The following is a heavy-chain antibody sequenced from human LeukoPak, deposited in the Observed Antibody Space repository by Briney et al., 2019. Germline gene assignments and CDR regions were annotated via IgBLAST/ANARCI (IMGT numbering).Heavy chain of an antibody. D-gene: IGHD1-26*01. CDR2: VIPNSGGT. CDR1: RYTFTGYY. V-gene: IGHV1-2*02. J-gene: IGHJ3*02. CDR3: ARGSVLWSLHI. Sequence: ASLKVSCKASRYTFTGYYIHWVRQAPGQGLEWMGWVIPNSGGTNYAQNFQGRVTMTRDTSISTAYMEVSRLTSDDTAVYYCARGSVLWSLHIWGQGTMVTVSS.